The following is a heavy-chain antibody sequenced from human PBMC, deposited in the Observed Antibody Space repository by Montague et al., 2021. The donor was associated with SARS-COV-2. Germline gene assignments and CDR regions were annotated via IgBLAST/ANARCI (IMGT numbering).Heavy chain of an antibody. D-gene: IGHD3-10*01. CDR1: GFTFSSYA. J-gene: IGHJ3*02. CDR2: ISYDGSNK. Sequence: SLRLSCAASGFTFSSYAMHWVRQAPGKGLEWVAVISYDGSNKYYADSVKGRFTISRDNSKNTLYLQMNSLRAEDTTVYYCARAAQKQYVLLWFGELLHGDFYIGGQGTMVTVSS. V-gene: IGHV3-30-3*01. CDR3: ARAAQKQYVLLWFGELLHGDFYI.